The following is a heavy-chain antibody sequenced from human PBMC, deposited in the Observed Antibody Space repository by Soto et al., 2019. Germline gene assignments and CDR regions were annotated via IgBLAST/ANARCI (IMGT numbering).Heavy chain of an antibody. CDR3: AKRYRSSVGRPKPGGAFDI. D-gene: IGHD6-6*01. J-gene: IGHJ3*02. V-gene: IGHV3-23*01. Sequence: GGSLRLSCAASGFTFSSYAMSWVRQAPGKGLEWVSAISRSGGSTYYADSVKGRFTISRDNSKNTLYLQMNSLRAEDMDVYDCAKRYRSSVGRPKPGGAFDIWGQGTMVTVAS. CDR2: ISRSGGST. CDR1: GFTFSSYA.